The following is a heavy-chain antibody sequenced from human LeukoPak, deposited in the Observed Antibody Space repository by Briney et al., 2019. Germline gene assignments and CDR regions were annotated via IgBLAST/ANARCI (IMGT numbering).Heavy chain of an antibody. CDR2: INPNSGGT. V-gene: IGHV1-2*06. Sequence: ASVKVPCKASGYTFTDYYMHWVRQVPGQGLEWMGRINPNSGGTDCAQKFQGRVTMTRDTSISTAYMELSRLRSDDTAVYYCARESCSSTSCYGWFDAWGQGTLVTVSS. CDR1: GYTFTDYY. D-gene: IGHD2-2*01. CDR3: ARESCSSTSCYGWFDA. J-gene: IGHJ5*02.